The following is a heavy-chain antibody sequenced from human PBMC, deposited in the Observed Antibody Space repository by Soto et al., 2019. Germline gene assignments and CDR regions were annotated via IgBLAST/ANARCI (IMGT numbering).Heavy chain of an antibody. CDR1: GFTFSTYG. V-gene: IGHV3-33*01. J-gene: IGHJ3*02. CDR3: TTELNDMQAFDI. D-gene: IGHD1-1*01. Sequence: QVQLVESGGVVVQPGRSLRLSCVASGFTFSTYGMHWVRQAPGKGLEWVAMTWNDGSHKYYADPVKDRFTISRDNFKNTLYLQINSLRDEDSAVYYCTTELNDMQAFDIWGQGTMVTVSS. CDR2: TWNDGSHK.